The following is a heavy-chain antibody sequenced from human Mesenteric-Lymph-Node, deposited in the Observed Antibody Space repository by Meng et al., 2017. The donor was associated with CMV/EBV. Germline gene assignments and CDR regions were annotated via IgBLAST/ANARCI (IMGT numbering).Heavy chain of an antibody. CDR1: GFTFSSYA. D-gene: IGHD4-11*01. CDR3: ARLTTGVADYFDY. Sequence: GESLKISCAASGFTFSSYAMSWVRQAPGKGLEWVSAISGSGGSTYYADSVKGRFTISRDNSKNTLYLQMNSLRAEDTAVYYCARLTTGVADYFDYWGQGTLVTVSX. V-gene: IGHV3-23*01. CDR2: ISGSGGST. J-gene: IGHJ4*02.